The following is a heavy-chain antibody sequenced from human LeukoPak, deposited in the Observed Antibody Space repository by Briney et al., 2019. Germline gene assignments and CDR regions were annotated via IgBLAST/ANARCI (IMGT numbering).Heavy chain of an antibody. D-gene: IGHD3-9*01. CDR2: ISYDGSNK. V-gene: IGHV3-30*18. J-gene: IGHJ6*02. CDR1: GFTFSSYG. CDR3: AKDIAGEDSYFDWLTNYGMDV. Sequence: PGRSLRLSCAASGFTFSSYGMHWVRQAPGKGLEWVAVISYDGSNKYYADSVKGRFTISRDNSKNTLYLQMNSLRAEDTAVYYCAKDIAGEDSYFDWLTNYGMDVWGQGTTVTVSS.